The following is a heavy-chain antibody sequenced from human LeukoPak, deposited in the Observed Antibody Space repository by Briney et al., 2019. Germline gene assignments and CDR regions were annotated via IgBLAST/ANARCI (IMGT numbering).Heavy chain of an antibody. D-gene: IGHD1-14*01. CDR1: GGSISSGSYY. Sequence: SETLSLTCTVSGGSISSGSYYWSWIRQPAGKGLEWIGRIYTSGSTNYNPSLKSRVTISVDTSKNQFSLKLSSVTAADTAVYYCARDKGPEGLDYWGQGTLVTVSS. CDR2: IYTSGST. J-gene: IGHJ4*02. CDR3: ARDKGPEGLDY. V-gene: IGHV4-61*02.